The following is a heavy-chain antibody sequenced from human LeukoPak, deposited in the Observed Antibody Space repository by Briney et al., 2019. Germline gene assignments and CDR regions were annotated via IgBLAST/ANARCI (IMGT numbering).Heavy chain of an antibody. V-gene: IGHV1-18*01. J-gene: IGHJ6*02. CDR2: ISAYNGNT. CDR1: GYTFTSYG. CDR3: ARESGSYYYYGMDV. Sequence: ASVKVSCKASGYTFTSYGISWVRQAPGQGLEWMGWISAYNGNTNYAQKLQGRVTMTIDTSTSTAYMELRSLRSDDTAVYYCARESGSYYYYGMDVWGQGTTVTVSS. D-gene: IGHD1-26*01.